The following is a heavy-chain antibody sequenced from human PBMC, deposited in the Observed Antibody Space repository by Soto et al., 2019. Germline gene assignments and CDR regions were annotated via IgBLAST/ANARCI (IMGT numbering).Heavy chain of an antibody. CDR2: IYWDDDK. V-gene: IGHV2-5*02. D-gene: IGHD1-20*01. CDR3: AHRRGGYNGDDAHFDY. J-gene: IGHJ4*02. CDR1: GFSLSTSGVG. Sequence: QITLKESGPTLVKPTQGLALTCTFSGFSLSTSGVGVGWIRQPPGKALEWLALIYWDDDKRYSPPLKSRLTITNDTSRNQVVLTMTNMDPMDTATYYCAHRRGGYNGDDAHFDYWGQGTLVTVSS.